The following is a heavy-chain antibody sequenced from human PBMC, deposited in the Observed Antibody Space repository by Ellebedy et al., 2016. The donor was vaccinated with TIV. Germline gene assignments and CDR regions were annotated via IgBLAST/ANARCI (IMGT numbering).Heavy chain of an antibody. CDR1: GFSFSHYW. CDR3: ARDKLVGATKADY. Sequence: GESLKISCVASGFSFSHYWMAWVRQAPGKGPEWVANINQGGSEKYYVDSVKGRFTISRDNAKNSLYLQMDSLRDEDTAIYYCARDKLVGATKADYWGQGTLVTVSS. D-gene: IGHD1-26*01. CDR2: INQGGSEK. J-gene: IGHJ4*02. V-gene: IGHV3-7*03.